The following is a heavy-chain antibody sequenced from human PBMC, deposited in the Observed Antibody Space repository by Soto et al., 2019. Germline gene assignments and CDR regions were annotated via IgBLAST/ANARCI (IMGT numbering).Heavy chain of an antibody. CDR1: GLTFSSYA. Sequence: GGSLRLSCAAFGLTFSSYAMSWVRQAPGKGLEWVSAISGSGGSTYYADSVKGRFTISRDNSKNTLYLQMNSLRAEDTTVYYCATRDDILTGYPLWGQGTLVTVYS. CDR2: ISGSGGST. J-gene: IGHJ4*02. D-gene: IGHD3-9*01. V-gene: IGHV3-23*01. CDR3: ATRDDILTGYPL.